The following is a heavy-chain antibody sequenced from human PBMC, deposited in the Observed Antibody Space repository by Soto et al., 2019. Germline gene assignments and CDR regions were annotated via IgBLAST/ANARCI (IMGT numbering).Heavy chain of an antibody. D-gene: IGHD2-15*01. CDR2: INPSGGST. J-gene: IGHJ3*02. CDR3: VRGRPQGYCSGGSCYSEAFDI. V-gene: IGHV1-46*01. Sequence: GASVKVSCKASGYTFTSYYMHWVRQAPGQGLEWMGKINPSGGSTSYAQKFQGRVTMTRDTSTSTVYMELSSLRSEDTAVYYCVRGRPQGYCSGGSCYSEAFDIWGQGTMVTVSS. CDR1: GYTFTSYY.